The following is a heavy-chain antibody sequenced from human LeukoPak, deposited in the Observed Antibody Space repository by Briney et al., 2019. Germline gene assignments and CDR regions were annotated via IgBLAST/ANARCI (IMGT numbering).Heavy chain of an antibody. CDR2: INPKSGGT. D-gene: IGHD3-16*01. CDR3: ATGNTYAYDY. J-gene: IGHJ4*02. V-gene: IGHV1-2*06. Sequence: ASVKVSCKASGYTFTGYYKHWVRQAPGQVLEWMGRINPKSGGTNYAQKFQGSVTMTRDTSISTAYTELPRLRSDDTAVYYCATGNTYAYDYWGQGTLVTVSS. CDR1: GYTFTGYY.